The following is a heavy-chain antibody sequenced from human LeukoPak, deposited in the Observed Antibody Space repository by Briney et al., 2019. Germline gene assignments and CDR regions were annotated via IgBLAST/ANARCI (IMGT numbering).Heavy chain of an antibody. V-gene: IGHV3-23*01. CDR3: AKDQGRRYFDWLLSTSGWDAFDI. D-gene: IGHD3-9*01. J-gene: IGHJ3*02. CDR1: GFTFSSYA. CDR2: ISGSGGST. Sequence: PGGSLRLSCAASGFTFSSYAMSWVRQAPGKGLEWVSAISGSGGSTYYADSVKGRFTISRDNSKNTLYLQMNSLRAEDTAVYYCAKDQGRRYFDWLLSTSGWDAFDIWGQGTMVTVSS.